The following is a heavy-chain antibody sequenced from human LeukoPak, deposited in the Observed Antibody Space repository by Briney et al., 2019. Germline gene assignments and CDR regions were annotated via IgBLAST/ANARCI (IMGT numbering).Heavy chain of an antibody. CDR2: ISYDGRNK. J-gene: IGHJ4*02. D-gene: IGHD3-16*01. CDR3: AKDRDTGGVSYYFDY. Sequence: PGGSLRLSCAASGFTFSSYGMHWVRQAPGKGLEWVAVISYDGRNKHYADSVKGRFTISRENSKNTLYLQMYLQMNSLRTEDTAVYYCAKDRDTGGVSYYFDYWGQGTLVTVSS. V-gene: IGHV3-30*18. CDR1: GFTFSSYG.